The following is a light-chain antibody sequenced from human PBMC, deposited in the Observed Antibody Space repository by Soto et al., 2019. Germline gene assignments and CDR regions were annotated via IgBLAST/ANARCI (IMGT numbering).Light chain of an antibody. Sequence: EIVLTQSPGTLSLSPGERATLSCRASQSVSSSSLAWYQQKPGQAPRLLIYAASSRASGIPGRFSGSGSGTDFTLTINRLEPEDFAVYYCQQYVGSPPMYTFGQGTKLEIK. CDR3: QQYVGSPPMYT. CDR1: QSVSSSS. CDR2: AAS. V-gene: IGKV3-20*01. J-gene: IGKJ2*01.